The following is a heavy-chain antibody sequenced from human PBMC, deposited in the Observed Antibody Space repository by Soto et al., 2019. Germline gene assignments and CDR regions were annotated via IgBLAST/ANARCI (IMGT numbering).Heavy chain of an antibody. CDR2: INPKFGDT. Sequence: QVQLVQSGAEVKEPGDSVRVSCEASGYTFTAYHIHWVRQAPGQGLEWMGWINPKFGDTTYAQDFQGRVSMTRDMSISTVYMELNRLTSDYTAIYYCARNIAYYYGRGSGNGHGVWGQGTTVTVFS. J-gene: IGHJ6*02. D-gene: IGHD3-10*02. V-gene: IGHV1-2*02. CDR1: GYTFTAYH. CDR3: ARNIAYYYGRGSGNGHGV.